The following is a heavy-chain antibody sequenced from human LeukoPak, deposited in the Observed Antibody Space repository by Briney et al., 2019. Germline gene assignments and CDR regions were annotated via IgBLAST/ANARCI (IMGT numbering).Heavy chain of an antibody. CDR2: INHSGST. J-gene: IGHJ3*02. Sequence: ASETLSLTCAVYGGSFSGYYWSWIRQPPGKGLEWIGEINHSGSTNYNPSLKSRVTISVDTSKNQFSLKLSSVTAADTAVYYCARPKNDAFDIWGQGTMVTVSS. V-gene: IGHV4-34*01. CDR3: ARPKNDAFDI. CDR1: GGSFSGYY.